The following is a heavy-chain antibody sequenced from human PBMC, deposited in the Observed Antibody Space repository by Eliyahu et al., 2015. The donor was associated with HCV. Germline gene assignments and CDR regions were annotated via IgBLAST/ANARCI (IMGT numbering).Heavy chain of an antibody. V-gene: IGHV3-23*01. J-gene: IGHJ4*02. Sequence: EVQLLESGGGLVQPGGSLRLSCAVSGLTFRSYAMXWVRQAPGKGLEWVSTISGGGGITYYADSVKGRFTISRDNSKSTLYLQMNSLRVEDTAVYFCAKEAPRRYFDTWGQGTLVTVSS. CDR3: AKEAPRRYFDT. CDR2: ISGGGGIT. CDR1: GLTFRSYA.